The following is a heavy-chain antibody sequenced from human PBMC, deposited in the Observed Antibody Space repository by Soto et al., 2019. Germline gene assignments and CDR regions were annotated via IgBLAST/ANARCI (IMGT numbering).Heavy chain of an antibody. CDR3: ARDGDTYYDFWSGYYSSHEAFDI. V-gene: IGHV1-69*13. CDR2: IIPIFGTA. J-gene: IGHJ3*02. CDR1: GGTFSSYA. D-gene: IGHD3-3*01. Sequence: GASVKVSCKASGGTFSSYAISWVRQAPGQGLEWMGGIIPIFGTANYAQKFQGRVTITADESTSTAYMELSSLRSEDTAVYYCARDGDTYYDFWSGYYSSHEAFDIWGQGTMVTVSS.